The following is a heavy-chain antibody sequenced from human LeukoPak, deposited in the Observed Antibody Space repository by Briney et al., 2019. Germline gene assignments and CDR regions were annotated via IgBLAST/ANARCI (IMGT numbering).Heavy chain of an antibody. Sequence: GGSLRLSCAASGFTFSSYAMHWVRQAPGKGLEWVAVISYDGSNKYYADSVKGRFTISRDNSKNTLYLQMNSLRAEDTAVYYCARDGYYYDSDAFNIWGQGTMVTVSS. D-gene: IGHD3-22*01. CDR1: GFTFSSYA. CDR3: ARDGYYYDSDAFNI. V-gene: IGHV3-30-3*01. CDR2: ISYDGSNK. J-gene: IGHJ3*02.